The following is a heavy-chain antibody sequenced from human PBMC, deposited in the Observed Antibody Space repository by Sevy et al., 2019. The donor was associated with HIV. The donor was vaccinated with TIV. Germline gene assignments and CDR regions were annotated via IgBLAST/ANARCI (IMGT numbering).Heavy chain of an antibody. CDR2: IDTYNGNT. CDR3: ARYKSVQVVYGVIGNFYGMDA. CDR1: GYTFSSYG. Sequence: ASVKVSCKASGYTFSSYGISWVRQAPGQGLEWMGWIDTYNGNTNYAQKFQGRVTVTTDTSTRTAYMELRSLRSDDTGIYYCARYKSVQVVYGVIGNFYGMDAWGQGTTVTVSS. J-gene: IGHJ6*02. D-gene: IGHD2-8*02. V-gene: IGHV1-18*01.